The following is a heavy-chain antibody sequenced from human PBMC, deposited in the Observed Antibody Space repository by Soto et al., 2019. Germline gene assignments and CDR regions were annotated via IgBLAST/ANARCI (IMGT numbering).Heavy chain of an antibody. Sequence: SETLSLTCTVSGGSIRDTIYYWGWIRQPPGKGLEWIGSIHYSGSTHYNPSLKSRVTISVDPSKSQFSLNLTSVTPADTSVYYCERHMRAVAAPLAYWGQGTVVTVSS. J-gene: IGHJ4*02. CDR3: ERHMRAVAAPLAY. CDR1: GGSIRDTIYY. V-gene: IGHV4-39*01. CDR2: IHYSGST. D-gene: IGHD6-19*01.